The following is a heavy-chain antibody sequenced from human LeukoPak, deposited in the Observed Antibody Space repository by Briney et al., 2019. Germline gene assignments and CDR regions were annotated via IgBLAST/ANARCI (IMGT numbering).Heavy chain of an antibody. J-gene: IGHJ4*02. CDR3: AKDVVGAINYFDY. V-gene: IGHV3-23*01. CDR1: GFTFSSYA. D-gene: IGHD1-26*01. CDR2: ICGSGGST. Sequence: GGSLRLSCAASGFTFSSYAMTWVRQAPGKGLEWVSPICGSGGSTYYSHSVKGRFTISRDNSKNTLYLQMNSLRAEDTAVYYCAKDVVGAINYFDYWGQGSLVSVCS.